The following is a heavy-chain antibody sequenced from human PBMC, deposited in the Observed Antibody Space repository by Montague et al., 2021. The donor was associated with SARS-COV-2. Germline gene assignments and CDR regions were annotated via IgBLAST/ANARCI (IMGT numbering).Heavy chain of an antibody. CDR1: GFTFSSYE. CDR3: ASILRLPRWFDL. V-gene: IGHV3-48*03. J-gene: IGHJ2*01. D-gene: IGHD3-3*01. Sequence: SLRPSCAASGFTFSSYEMNWVRQAPGKGLEWVSYISSSGSTIYYXDSVKGRFTISRDNAKNSLYLQMNSLRAEDTAVYYCASILRLPRWFDLWGRGTLVTVSS. CDR2: ISSSGSTI.